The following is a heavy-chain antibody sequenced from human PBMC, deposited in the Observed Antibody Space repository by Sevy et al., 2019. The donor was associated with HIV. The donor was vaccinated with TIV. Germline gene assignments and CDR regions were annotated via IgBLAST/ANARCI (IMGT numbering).Heavy chain of an antibody. V-gene: IGHV3-30-3*01. CDR3: ARFPPQRAFDI. CDR1: GFAFSDYA. CDR2: VSYDGSNT. Sequence: GESLKISCEAFGFAFSDYAMHWVRQVPGKGLEWLAVVSYDGSNTSYADSVKGRFTVSRDNSKNMLYLQMNSLRRDDTAVFYCARFPPQRAFDIWGQGTTVTVSS. J-gene: IGHJ3*02.